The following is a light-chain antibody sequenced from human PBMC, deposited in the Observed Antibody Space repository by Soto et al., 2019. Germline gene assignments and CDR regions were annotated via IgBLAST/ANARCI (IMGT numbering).Light chain of an antibody. V-gene: IGLV2-14*03. CDR3: SSYTSSSTYV. Sequence: QSALTQPASVAGSPGQSITISCTGTNSDVGGYNYVSWYQQHPGKAPKLMICDVSNRPSGVSNRFSGSKSGNTASLTISGLQAEHEADYYCSSYTSSSTYVFGTGTKLTVL. J-gene: IGLJ1*01. CDR1: NSDVGGYNY. CDR2: DVS.